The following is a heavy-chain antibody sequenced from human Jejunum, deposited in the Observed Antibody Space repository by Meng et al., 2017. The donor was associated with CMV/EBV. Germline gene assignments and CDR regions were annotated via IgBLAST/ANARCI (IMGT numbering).Heavy chain of an antibody. CDR1: GFTFSTYG. CDR2: IRNDGSNK. J-gene: IGHJ4*02. Sequence: QVELVGSGGGVAQPGESLRLSCATSGFTFSTYGMHWVRQAPGKGLEWVTFIRNDGSNKYYVDSVKGRFTTSRDNSKNTVYLQVNSLRVEDTAVYYCVKEGLEYWGQGTLVTVSS. V-gene: IGHV3-30*02. CDR3: VKEGLEY. D-gene: IGHD6-6*01.